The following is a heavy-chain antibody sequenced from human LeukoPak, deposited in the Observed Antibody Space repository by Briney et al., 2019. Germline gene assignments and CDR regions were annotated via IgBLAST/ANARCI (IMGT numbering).Heavy chain of an antibody. J-gene: IGHJ4*02. CDR3: ARDQYYGSGEHRYYFDY. CDR2: IIPIFGTA. D-gene: IGHD3-10*01. Sequence: SVKVSCKASGGTFSSYAISWVRQAPGQGLEWMGGIIPIFGTANYAQKFQGRVTITADEPTSTAYMELSSLRSEDTAVYYCARDQYYGSGEHRYYFDYWGQGTLVTVSS. V-gene: IGHV1-69*01. CDR1: GGTFSSYA.